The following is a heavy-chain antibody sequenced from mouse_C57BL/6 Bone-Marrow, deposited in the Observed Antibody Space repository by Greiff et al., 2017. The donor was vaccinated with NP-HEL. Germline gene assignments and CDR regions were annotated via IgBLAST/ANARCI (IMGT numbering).Heavy chain of an antibody. CDR1: GFNIKDDY. V-gene: IGHV14-4*01. Sequence: VQLKESGAELVRPGASVKLSCTASGFNIKDDYMHWVKQRPEQGLEWIGWIDPENGDTEYASKFQGKATITADTSSNTAYLQLSSLTTEDTAVYYCTTFNDYDGYYFDYWGQGTTLTGSS. CDR2: IDPENGDT. D-gene: IGHD2-4*01. J-gene: IGHJ2*01. CDR3: TTFNDYDGYYFDY.